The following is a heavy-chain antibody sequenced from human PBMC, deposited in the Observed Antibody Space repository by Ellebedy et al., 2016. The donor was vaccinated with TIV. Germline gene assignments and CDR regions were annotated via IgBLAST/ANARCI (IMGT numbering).Heavy chain of an antibody. CDR2: IYSGGNT. CDR3: AAYSSIPPKGDY. J-gene: IGHJ4*02. V-gene: IGHV3-53*01. D-gene: IGHD2-2*01. CDR1: GVTLNTNY. Sequence: GESLKISCAASGVTLNTNYISLVPQAPGKGLEWVSSIYSGGNTYFADSVQGRFTISRDSSKNTVFLQMNSLRAEDTAMYYCAAYSSIPPKGDYWGQGTLVTVSS.